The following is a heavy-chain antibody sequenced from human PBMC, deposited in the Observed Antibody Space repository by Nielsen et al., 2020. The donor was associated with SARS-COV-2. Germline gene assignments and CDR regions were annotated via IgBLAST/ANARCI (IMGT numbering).Heavy chain of an antibody. V-gene: IGHV3-21*04. J-gene: IGHJ4*02. D-gene: IGHD3-22*01. CDR3: AKDSMFGYYYDSSGYYFDY. CDR2: ISSSSSYI. Sequence: VRQAPGKGLEWVSSISSSSSYIYYADSVKGRFTISRDNSKNTLYLQMNSLRAEDTAVYYCAKDSMFGYYYDSSGYYFDYWGQGTLVTVSS.